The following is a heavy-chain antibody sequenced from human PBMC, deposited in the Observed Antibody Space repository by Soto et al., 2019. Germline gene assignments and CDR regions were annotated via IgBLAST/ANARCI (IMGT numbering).Heavy chain of an antibody. Sequence: HLQLHESGPGPVKPSETLSLTCTVSGGSISSSGYYWGWIRQSPGKGLEWIGTIYYSGSIYYYASVRGPVSIAVDTSSYLVSHMVNTSTSADAAVYFWARESYDYIWEGDFFDYWGQGALVTVST. CDR1: GGSISSSGYY. CDR2: IYYSGSI. D-gene: IGHD3-16*01. CDR3: ARESYDYIWEGDFFDY. V-gene: IGHV4-39*01. J-gene: IGHJ4*02.